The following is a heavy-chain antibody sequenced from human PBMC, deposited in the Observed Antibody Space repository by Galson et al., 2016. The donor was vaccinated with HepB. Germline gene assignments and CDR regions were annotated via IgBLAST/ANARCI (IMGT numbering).Heavy chain of an antibody. CDR1: GFNFSYYA. CDR2: ISYDGRTN. V-gene: IGHV3-30*18. D-gene: IGHD3-3*01. J-gene: IGHJ6*02. CDR3: AKSRRRFLGWGTHGMDV. Sequence: SLRLSCAASGFNFSYYAMHWVRQAPGKGLAWVASISYDGRTNYYVDSLKGRFSISRDNSRRTLDLQMNSLGVEDTAVYYCAKSRRRFLGWGTHGMDVWGQGT.